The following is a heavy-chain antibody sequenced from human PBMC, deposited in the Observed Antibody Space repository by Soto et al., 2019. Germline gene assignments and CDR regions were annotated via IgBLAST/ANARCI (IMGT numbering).Heavy chain of an antibody. J-gene: IGHJ5*02. CDR1: GYSISSGYY. D-gene: IGHD3-22*01. CDR3: ARVGPWVPYYYDSSPYTFENWFDP. V-gene: IGHV4-38-2*01. CDR2: IYHGVST. Sequence: SETLSLTCAVSGYSISSGYYWGWLRQPPGEGLEWIGSIYHGVSTYYNPSLNSRVTLSIDMTNNHVSLILNSVTAADTAVYYCARVGPWVPYYYDSSPYTFENWFDPWGQGTLVTVSS.